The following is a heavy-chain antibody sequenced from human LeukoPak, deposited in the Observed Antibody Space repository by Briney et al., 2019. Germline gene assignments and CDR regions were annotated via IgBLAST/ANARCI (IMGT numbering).Heavy chain of an antibody. Sequence: PGGALRLSRTAPGFSDRTPLMSGGREAPGKGLEWVANIRPDGGERYYGDSLKGRFTISRDNDKNSLYLQMNFLRADDTAIYYCTRQGDWNFEFWGQGTLVTVSS. CDR3: TRQGDWNFEF. CDR1: GFSDRTPL. J-gene: IGHJ4*02. D-gene: IGHD3/OR15-3a*01. V-gene: IGHV3-7*03. CDR2: IRPDGGER.